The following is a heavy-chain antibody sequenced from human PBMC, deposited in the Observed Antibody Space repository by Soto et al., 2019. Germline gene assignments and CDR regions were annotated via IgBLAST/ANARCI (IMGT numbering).Heavy chain of an antibody. D-gene: IGHD3-22*01. CDR2: IYYSGST. J-gene: IGHJ5*02. CDR3: ARGIVVVENWFDP. CDR1: GGSISSGGYY. V-gene: IGHV4-31*03. Sequence: PSLTCTVSGGSISSGGYYWSWIRPHPGKGLVWIGYIYYSGSTYYTPSLKSRVTISVDTSKNQFSLKLSSVTAEDTVVYYCARGIVVVENWFDPWGQGTLVTVSS.